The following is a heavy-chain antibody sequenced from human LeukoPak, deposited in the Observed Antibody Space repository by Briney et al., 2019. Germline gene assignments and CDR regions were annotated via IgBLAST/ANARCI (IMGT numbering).Heavy chain of an antibody. CDR3: AALRYYYYMDV. V-gene: IGHV4-30-4*08. Sequence: SETLSLTCTVSGGSISSGDYYWSWIRQPPGKGLEWIGYSYYSGNTYYSPSLKSRNTISVDTSKNQFSLTLTSVTAADTAVYYCAALRYYYYMDVWGKGTTVTVSS. CDR2: SYYSGNT. CDR1: GGSISSGDYY. J-gene: IGHJ6*03.